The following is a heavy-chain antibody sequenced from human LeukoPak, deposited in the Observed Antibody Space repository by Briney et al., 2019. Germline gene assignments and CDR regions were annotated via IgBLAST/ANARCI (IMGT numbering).Heavy chain of an antibody. Sequence: SETLSLTCSVSGYSISSGYYWGWIRQPPGKGLEWIGSIFHSGSTYYNPSLKSRVTISVDTSKNQFSLKLSSVTAADTAVYYCARAHSNYGVNDAFDIWGQGTMVTVSS. CDR3: ARAHSNYGVNDAFDI. J-gene: IGHJ3*02. V-gene: IGHV4-38-2*02. CDR1: GYSISSGYY. D-gene: IGHD4-11*01. CDR2: IFHSGST.